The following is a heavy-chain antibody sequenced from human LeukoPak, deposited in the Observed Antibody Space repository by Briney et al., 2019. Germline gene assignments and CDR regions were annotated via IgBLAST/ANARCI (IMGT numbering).Heavy chain of an antibody. D-gene: IGHD4-17*01. CDR1: GFTFSSHA. CDR3: ANEIRPNDY. Sequence: PGGSLRLSCTVSGFTFSSHAWSRVRQAPGRGLEWVSCIDIGGDNTYYGDSVKGRFTISRDNSKNTLYLQMDSLRAEDSAVYYCANEIRPNDYWGQGTLVTVSS. J-gene: IGHJ4*02. CDR2: IDIGGDNT. V-gene: IGHV3-23*03.